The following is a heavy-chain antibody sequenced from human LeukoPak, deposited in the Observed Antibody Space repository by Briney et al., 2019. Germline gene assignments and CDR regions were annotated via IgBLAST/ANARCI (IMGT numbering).Heavy chain of an antibody. D-gene: IGHD3-22*01. J-gene: IGHJ4*02. V-gene: IGHV3-9*01. CDR2: ITWNSGSI. CDR1: GFNFDDYA. Sequence: GGSLSLSCAASGFNFDDYAMHWVRQAPGKGLEWVSVITWNSGSIGYADSVQGRFTISRDNAKNSLYLQMNSLRPEDTAFYYCAKDPRAGSGYYFDYWGQGTLVTVSS. CDR3: AKDPRAGSGYYFDY.